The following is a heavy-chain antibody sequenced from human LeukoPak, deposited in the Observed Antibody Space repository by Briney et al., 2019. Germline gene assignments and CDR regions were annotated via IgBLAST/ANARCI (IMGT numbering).Heavy chain of an antibody. D-gene: IGHD4-23*01. CDR1: GGTFSSYA. Sequence: SVKVSCKASGGTFSSYAISWVRQAPGQGLEWMGGIIPIFGTANYAQKFQGRVTITADESTSTAYMELSSLRSDDTAVYYCARDKAVTTEVTQHFQHWGQGTLVTVSS. CDR3: ARDKAVTTEVTQHFQH. J-gene: IGHJ1*01. V-gene: IGHV1-69*13. CDR2: IIPIFGTA.